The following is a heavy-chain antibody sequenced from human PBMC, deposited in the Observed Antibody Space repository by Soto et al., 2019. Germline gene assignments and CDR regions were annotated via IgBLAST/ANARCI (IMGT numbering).Heavy chain of an antibody. Sequence: GGSLRLSCAASGFTFSSYAMSWVRQAPGKGLEWVSAISGSGGSTYYADSVKGRFTISRDNSKNTLYLQMNSLRAEDTAVYYCAKTYYYDSSGYAPNDYWGQGTLVTVSS. CDR1: GFTFSSYA. CDR3: AKTYYYDSSGYAPNDY. V-gene: IGHV3-23*01. D-gene: IGHD3-22*01. J-gene: IGHJ4*02. CDR2: ISGSGGST.